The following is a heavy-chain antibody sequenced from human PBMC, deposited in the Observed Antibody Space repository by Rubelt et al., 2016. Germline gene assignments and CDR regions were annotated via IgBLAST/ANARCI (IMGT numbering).Heavy chain of an antibody. CDR2: INAGNGNT. J-gene: IGHJ5*02. Sequence: MHWVRQAPGQRLEWMGWINAGNGNTKYSQKFQGRVTITRDTSASTAYMELSSLRSEDTAVYYCARDYYDSSGYPPRVFRNWFDPWGQGTLVTVSS. V-gene: IGHV1-3*01. CDR3: ARDYYDSSGYPPRVFRNWFDP. D-gene: IGHD3-22*01.